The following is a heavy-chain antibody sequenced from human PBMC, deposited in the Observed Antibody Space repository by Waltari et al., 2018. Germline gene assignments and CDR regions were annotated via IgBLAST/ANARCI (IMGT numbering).Heavy chain of an antibody. J-gene: IGHJ4*02. CDR2: INHSGST. D-gene: IGHD2-2*01. Sequence: QVQLQQWGAGLLKPSETLSLTCAVYGGSFSGYYWSWIRQPPGQGLEWIGEINHSGSTNYNPSLKSRVTISVDTSKNQFSLKLSSVTAADTAVYYCARSAYQLPRRGLDYWGQGTLVTVSS. CDR1: GGSFSGYY. V-gene: IGHV4-34*01. CDR3: ARSAYQLPRRGLDY.